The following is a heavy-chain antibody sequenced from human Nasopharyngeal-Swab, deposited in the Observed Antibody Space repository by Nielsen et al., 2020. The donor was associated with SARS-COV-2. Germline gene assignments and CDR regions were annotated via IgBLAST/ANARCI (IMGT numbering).Heavy chain of an antibody. CDR3: ARESLERPHAFDI. J-gene: IGHJ3*02. D-gene: IGHD1-1*01. CDR2: IIPIFGTA. CDR1: GGTFSSYA. V-gene: IGHV1-69*13. Sequence: SVKVSCKASGGTFSSYAISWVRQAPGQGLEWMGGIIPIFGTANYAQKFQGRVTITADESTSTAYMELSSLRSEDTAVYYCARESLERPHAFDIWGQGTMATVSS.